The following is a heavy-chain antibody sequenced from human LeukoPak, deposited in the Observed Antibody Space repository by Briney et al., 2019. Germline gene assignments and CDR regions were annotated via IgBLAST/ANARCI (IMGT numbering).Heavy chain of an antibody. J-gene: IGHJ4*02. Sequence: SETLSLTCTVSGGSISSSTWWSWVRQPPGKGLEWIGEIYHSGRTNFNPSLKSRVTISVDKSKNQFSLKLSSVTAADTAVYYCARDREGESYFDYWGQGTLVTVSS. CDR3: ARDREGESYFDY. CDR2: IYHSGRT. CDR1: GGSISSSTW. V-gene: IGHV4-4*02. D-gene: IGHD2-21*01.